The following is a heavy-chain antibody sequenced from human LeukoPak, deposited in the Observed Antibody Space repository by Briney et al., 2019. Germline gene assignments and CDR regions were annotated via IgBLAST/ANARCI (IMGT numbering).Heavy chain of an antibody. D-gene: IGHD3-3*01. CDR3: ARILYDFWSGYPLYYFDY. V-gene: IGHV4-34*01. CDR1: GGPFSGYY. Sequence: SETLSLTCAVYGGPFSGYYWSWIRQPPGKGLEWIGEINHSGSTNYNPSLKSRVTISVDTSKNQFSLKLSSVTAADTAVYSCARILYDFWSGYPLYYFDYWGQGALVTVSS. J-gene: IGHJ4*02. CDR2: INHSGST.